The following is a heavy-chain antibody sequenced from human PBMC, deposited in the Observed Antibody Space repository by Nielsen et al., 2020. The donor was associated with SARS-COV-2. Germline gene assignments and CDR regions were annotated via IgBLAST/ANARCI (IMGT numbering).Heavy chain of an antibody. Sequence: SETLSLTCTVSGGSISSSSYYWGWIRQPPGKGLEWIGSIYYSGSTYYNPSLKSRVTISVDTSKNQFSLKLSSVTAADTAVYYCARERLGDTAMVTLFDYWGQGTLVTVSS. D-gene: IGHD5-18*01. V-gene: IGHV4-39*07. CDR2: IYYSGST. CDR3: ARERLGDTAMVTLFDY. CDR1: GGSISSSSYY. J-gene: IGHJ4*02.